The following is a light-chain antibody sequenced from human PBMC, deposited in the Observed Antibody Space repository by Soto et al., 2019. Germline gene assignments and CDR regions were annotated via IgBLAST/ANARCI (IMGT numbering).Light chain of an antibody. CDR3: QQYNDNWT. Sequence: DIQMTQSPSTLSASVGDRVTITCRASQSISSWLAWYQQKPGTAPKLLIYKASTLPSGVPSRFSVSGSGTEFTLTISSLQPDDSATYYCQQYNDNWTFGQGTKVEIK. CDR2: KAS. J-gene: IGKJ1*01. V-gene: IGKV1-5*03. CDR1: QSISSW.